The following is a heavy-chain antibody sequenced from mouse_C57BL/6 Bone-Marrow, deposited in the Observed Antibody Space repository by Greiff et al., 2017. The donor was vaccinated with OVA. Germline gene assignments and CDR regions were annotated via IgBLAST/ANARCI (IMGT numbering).Heavy chain of an antibody. D-gene: IGHD3-3*01. CDR3: ARDRLYYVDY. V-gene: IGHV5-4*01. J-gene: IGHJ2*01. Sequence: EVKLMESGGGLVKPGGSLKLSCAASGFTFSSYAMSWVRQTPEKRLEWVATISDGGSYTYYPDNVKGRFTISRDNAKNNLYLQMSHLKSEDTAMYHCARDRLYYVDYWGQGTTLTVSS. CDR1: GFTFSSYA. CDR2: ISDGGSYT.